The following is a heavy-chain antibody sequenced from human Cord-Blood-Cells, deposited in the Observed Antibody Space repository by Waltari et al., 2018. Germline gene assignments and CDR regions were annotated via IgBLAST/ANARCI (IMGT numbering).Heavy chain of an antibody. CDR1: GFTLSSYG. Sequence: QVQLVESGGGVVQPGRSLRLSCAASGFTLSSYGMHWVRQAPGKGLEWVAVIWYDGSNKYYADSVKGRFTISRDNSNNTLYLQMNSLRAEDTAVYYCARGIKGRDYYVDYWGQGTLVTVSS. CDR3: ARGIKGRDYYVDY. D-gene: IGHD1-20*01. J-gene: IGHJ4*02. V-gene: IGHV3-33*01. CDR2: IWYDGSNK.